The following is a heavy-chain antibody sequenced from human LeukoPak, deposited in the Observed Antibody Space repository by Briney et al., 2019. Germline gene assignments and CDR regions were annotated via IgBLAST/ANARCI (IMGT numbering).Heavy chain of an antibody. D-gene: IGHD3-22*01. J-gene: IGHJ4*02. CDR3: AKGRYESSGFNWAA. V-gene: IGHV3-23*01. CDR2: ISASGGSA. CDR1: GFTFSSSA. Sequence: PGGSLRLSCAASGFTFSSSAMSWVRQVPGKGLEWVSGISASGGSAYYADSVRGRFTISRDNSKNTLYLQMNSLRAEDTAVYYCAKGRYESSGFNWAAWGQGTLVTVSS.